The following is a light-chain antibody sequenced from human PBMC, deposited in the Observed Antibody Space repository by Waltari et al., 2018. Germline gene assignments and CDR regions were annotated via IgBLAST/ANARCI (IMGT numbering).Light chain of an antibody. CDR3: QYRTNWPLT. V-gene: IGKV3-11*01. CDR2: DTS. J-gene: IGKJ4*01. Sequence: EIVLTQSTGPLSLSPGERATLSCRTSQSVTSYLAWYPQKPGNPPRLLLYDTSNRATGIPSRFTGSGSGTDFTLTISSLEPEDFAVYYCQYRTNWPLTFGGGTKVEMK. CDR1: QSVTSY.